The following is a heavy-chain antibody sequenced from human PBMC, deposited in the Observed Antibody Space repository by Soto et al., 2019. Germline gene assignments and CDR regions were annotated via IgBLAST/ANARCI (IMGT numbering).Heavy chain of an antibody. CDR2: INGDGSST. CDR1: GFLFSGYW. CDR3: VREVGVTPDWFDP. D-gene: IGHD1-26*01. Sequence: EVQLVESGGGLVQPGGSLRLSCAASGFLFSGYWMHWVRQAPGKGLMWVSRINGDGSSTSYADSVKGRFTISRDNAKNTLYLQMNSLRAEDTAVYYCVREVGVTPDWFDPWGQGNLVAVSS. V-gene: IGHV3-74*01. J-gene: IGHJ5*02.